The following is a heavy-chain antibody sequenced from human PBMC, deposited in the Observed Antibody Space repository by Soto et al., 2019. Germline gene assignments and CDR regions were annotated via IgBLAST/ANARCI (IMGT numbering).Heavy chain of an antibody. CDR1: GFTLSDYY. CDR3: ARGRYALDY. D-gene: IGHD3-16*01. V-gene: IGHV3-11*01. Sequence: QVQLVESGGGLVKPGGSLRLSCAASGFTLSDYYMSWIRQAPGKGLEWVSHISGSGNTIDYEDSVKGRFTISRDNAKNSLNIQMNSLSDDDTAVFYCARGRYALDYWGQGTRVTVSS. J-gene: IGHJ4*02. CDR2: ISGSGNTI.